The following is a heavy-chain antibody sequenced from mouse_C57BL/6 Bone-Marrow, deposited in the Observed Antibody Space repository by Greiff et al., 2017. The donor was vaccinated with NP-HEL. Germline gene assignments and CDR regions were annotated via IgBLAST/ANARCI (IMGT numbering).Heavy chain of an antibody. V-gene: IGHV1-55*01. J-gene: IGHJ4*01. CDR3: ARRHGFY. CDR1: GYTFTSYW. Sequence: QVQLPQPGAELVKPGASVTMSCKASGYTFTSYWLTWVKQRPGQGLEWIGDLYPGSGSTNSNEKFKSKATLTVDTSSSTAYMQLSSLTSEDSAVYYCARRHGFYWGQGTSVTVSS. CDR2: LYPGSGST.